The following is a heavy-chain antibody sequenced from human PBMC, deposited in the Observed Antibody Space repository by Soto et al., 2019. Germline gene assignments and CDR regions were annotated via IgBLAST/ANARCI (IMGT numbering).Heavy chain of an antibody. J-gene: IGHJ6*02. CDR1: GDSVSSNGAA. Sequence: SQTLSLPCAISGDSVSSNGAAWNWIRRSPSRGLQWLGRTYYRSKWNNDYAVSVKSRITINPDTSKNQFSLQLNSVTPEDTAVYYCARGHAGTMDVWGQGTTVTVSS. CDR3: ARGHAGTMDV. D-gene: IGHD1-1*01. V-gene: IGHV6-1*01. CDR2: TYYRSKWNN.